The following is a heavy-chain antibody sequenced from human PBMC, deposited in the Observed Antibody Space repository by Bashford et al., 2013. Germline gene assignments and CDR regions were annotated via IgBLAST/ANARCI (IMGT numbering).Heavy chain of an antibody. J-gene: IGHJ4*02. CDR3: ARDRETDTAMVTNDY. Sequence: SETLSLTCTVSGGSVSSGSYHWSWIRQPPGKGLEWIGYIYYSGSTNYNPSLKSRVTISLDTSKNQFSLQLNSVTPEDTAVYYCARDRETDTAMVTNDYWGQGTLVTVSS. V-gene: IGHV4-61*01. CDR1: GGSVSSGSYH. CDR2: IYYSGST. D-gene: IGHD5-18*01.